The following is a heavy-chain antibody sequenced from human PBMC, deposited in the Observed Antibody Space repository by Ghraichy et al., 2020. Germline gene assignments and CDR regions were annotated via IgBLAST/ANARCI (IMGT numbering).Heavy chain of an antibody. CDR1: GFSVSRTY. Sequence: GESLNISCAASGFSVSRTYMSWVRQAPGKGLEWVSVIYSCATTYYADSVKGRFTISRDNSKNTLYLQMNSLRVEDTAVYYCARGLAAADNWGQGTLVTVSS. CDR2: IYSCATT. CDR3: ARGLAAADN. J-gene: IGHJ4*02. V-gene: IGHV3-66*01. D-gene: IGHD6-13*01.